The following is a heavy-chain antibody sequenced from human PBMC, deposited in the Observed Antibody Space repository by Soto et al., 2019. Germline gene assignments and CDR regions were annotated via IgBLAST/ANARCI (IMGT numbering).Heavy chain of an antibody. CDR1: GFIFSDYY. Sequence: EVQLVESGGGLVQPGGSLTLSCAASGFIFSDYYMDWVRQVPGKGLEWVGGTRNKANRYSPEYAPSVKGRFTISRHDLDDSMYLQMNSLKTEDTAVYYCARDTGGSYDYWGQGALVTVSS. CDR2: TRNKANRYSP. V-gene: IGHV3-72*01. CDR3: ARDTGGSYDY. J-gene: IGHJ4*02. D-gene: IGHD1-26*01.